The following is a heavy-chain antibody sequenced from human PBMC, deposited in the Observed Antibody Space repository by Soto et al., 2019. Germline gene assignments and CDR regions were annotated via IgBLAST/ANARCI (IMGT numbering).Heavy chain of an antibody. D-gene: IGHD4-17*01. Sequence: PSDTLSLTCAVSGGSIRDYFLTWSRQPPGKGLEWIGYIYYSGRTNYNPSLKSRVSISVDTSKNHFSLQLRSVTAADTAVYYCARVSGDNSGDSGGFDYWGQGTLVTVSS. CDR3: ARVSGDNSGDSGGFDY. CDR1: GGSIRDYF. J-gene: IGHJ4*02. V-gene: IGHV4-59*07. CDR2: IYYSGRT.